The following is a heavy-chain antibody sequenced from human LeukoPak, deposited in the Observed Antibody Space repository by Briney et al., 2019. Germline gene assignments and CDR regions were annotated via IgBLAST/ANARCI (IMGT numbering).Heavy chain of an antibody. J-gene: IGHJ4*01. CDR2: IHYSGST. V-gene: IGHV4-59*01. CDR3: ARVSLSGYCSGASCYFDY. Sequence: LQTLSLTCTVSGDSIRNYYWSCIRRPPGPGLKGIRVIHYSGSTNYNPSVKSRVTISVDTPKNQFSLKLNSVTAADTAVYFCARVSLSGYCSGASCYFDYWGHGTLVTVSS. D-gene: IGHD2-15*01. CDR1: GDSIRNYY.